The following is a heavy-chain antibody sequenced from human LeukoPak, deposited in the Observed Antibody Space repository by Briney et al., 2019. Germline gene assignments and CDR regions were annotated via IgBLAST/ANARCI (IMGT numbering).Heavy chain of an antibody. Sequence: ASETLSLTCTVSSRSISSYFWSWIRQPPGKGLEWIGYIYYSGSNNYNSSLKGRVPIPVKTSKNQSSLKLTSVAAAAPAVYYCARARLGSGLEGALDMWAQGTMHSVST. CDR1: SRSISSYF. V-gene: IGHV4-59*01. CDR2: IYYSGSN. D-gene: IGHD6-25*01. CDR3: ARARLGSGLEGALDM. J-gene: IGHJ3*02.